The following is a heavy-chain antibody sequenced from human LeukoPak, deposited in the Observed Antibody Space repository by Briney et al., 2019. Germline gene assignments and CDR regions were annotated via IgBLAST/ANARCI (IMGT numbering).Heavy chain of an antibody. CDR2: INPNSGGT. Sequence: ASVKVSCKASGYTFTGYYMHWVRQAPGQGLEWMGWINPNSGGTNYAQKFQGRVTMTRDTSISTAYMELSRLRSDDTAVYYCARDLLEWFEENWFDPWGQGTLVTVSS. CDR1: GYTFTGYY. J-gene: IGHJ5*02. V-gene: IGHV1-2*02. CDR3: ARDLLEWFEENWFDP. D-gene: IGHD3-10*01.